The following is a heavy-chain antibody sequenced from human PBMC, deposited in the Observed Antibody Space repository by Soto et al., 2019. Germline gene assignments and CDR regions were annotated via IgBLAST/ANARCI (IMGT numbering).Heavy chain of an antibody. D-gene: IGHD6-6*01. V-gene: IGHV4-59*01. CDR2: IYYSGST. CDR3: ARGSSSHHYYYYGMDV. J-gene: IGHJ6*02. CDR1: GGSISSYY. Sequence: SETLSLTCTVSGGSISSYYWSWIRQPPGKGLEWIGYIYYSGSTNYNPSLKSRVTISVDTSKNQFSLKLSSVTAADTAVYYCARGSSSHHYYYYGMDVWGQGTTVTVSS.